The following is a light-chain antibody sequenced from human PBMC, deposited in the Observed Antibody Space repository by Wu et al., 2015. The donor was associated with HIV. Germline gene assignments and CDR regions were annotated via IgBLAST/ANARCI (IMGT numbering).Light chain of an antibody. CDR3: QQYDNSPPTT. CDR1: QTVNRNY. V-gene: IGKV3-20*01. CDR2: DAS. J-gene: IGKJ4*01. Sequence: EIVLTQSPGTLSLSPGERATLSCRASQTVNRNYLAWYQQKPGQAPRLLIYDASRRASGIPDRFSGGGSGTDFTLTISRLEPEDVAVYYCQQYDNSPPTTFGGGTEGGDQT.